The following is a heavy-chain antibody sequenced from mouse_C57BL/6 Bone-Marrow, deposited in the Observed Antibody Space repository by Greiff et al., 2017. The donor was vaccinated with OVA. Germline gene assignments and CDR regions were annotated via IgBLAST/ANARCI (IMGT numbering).Heavy chain of an antibody. CDR3: ARGGGLRQGYYFDY. Sequence: EVQLQQSGPELVKPGASVKISCKASGYTFTDYYMNWVKQSHGKSLEWIGDINPNNGGTSYNQKFKGKATLTVDKSSSTAYMELRSLTSEDSAVYYCARGGGLRQGYYFDYWGQGTTLTVSS. V-gene: IGHV1-26*01. D-gene: IGHD2-4*01. CDR2: INPNNGGT. J-gene: IGHJ2*01. CDR1: GYTFTDYY.